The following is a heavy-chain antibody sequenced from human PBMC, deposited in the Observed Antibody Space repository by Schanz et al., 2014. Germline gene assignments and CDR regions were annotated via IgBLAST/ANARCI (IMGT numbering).Heavy chain of an antibody. CDR3: AGMATVTYFDF. D-gene: IGHD4-17*01. V-gene: IGHV4-61*08. Sequence: QVQLQESGPGLVKPSETLSLTCSVSGGSISSGGYYWSWIRQPPGKGLEWIGYIYYSGDTNYNPSLKSRVTISVDTSKNQFSLNLISVTAADTAVYYCAGMATVTYFDFWGQGSLVTVSS. CDR2: IYYSGDT. J-gene: IGHJ4*02. CDR1: GGSISSGGYY.